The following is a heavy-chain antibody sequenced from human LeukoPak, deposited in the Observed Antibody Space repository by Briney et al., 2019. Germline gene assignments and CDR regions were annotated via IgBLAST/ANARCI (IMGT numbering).Heavy chain of an antibody. CDR1: GFTFSSYW. V-gene: IGHV3-7*01. CDR2: IKQDGSEK. CDR3: ASFPDGYGNWFDP. J-gene: IGHJ5*02. Sequence: PGGSLRLSCAASGFTFSSYWMSWVRQAPGKGLEWVANIKQDGSEKYYVDSVKGRFTISRDNAKNSLYLQMNSLRAEDTAVYYCASFPDGYGNWFDPWGQGTLVTVSS. D-gene: IGHD5-18*01.